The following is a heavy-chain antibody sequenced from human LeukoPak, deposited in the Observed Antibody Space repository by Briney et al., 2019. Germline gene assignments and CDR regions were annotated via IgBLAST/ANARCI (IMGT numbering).Heavy chain of an antibody. CDR3: ARANALYCSSTSCLFDY. CDR1: GYTFIRYY. D-gene: IGHD2-2*01. CDR2: MKPDSGGT. Sequence: ASVKVSCKASGYTFIRYYIHWVRQAPGQGLDWMGRMKPDSGGTIYAQNFHDRITITRDTSISTAYMELSRLRSDDTAIYYCARANALYCSSTSCLFDYWGQGTLVTVSS. J-gene: IGHJ4*02. V-gene: IGHV1-2*06.